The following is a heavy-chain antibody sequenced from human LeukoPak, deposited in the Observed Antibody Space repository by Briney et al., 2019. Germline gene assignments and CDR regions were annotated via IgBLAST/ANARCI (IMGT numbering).Heavy chain of an antibody. CDR3: ARDRIAAAPGI. V-gene: IGHV1-18*01. J-gene: IGHJ3*02. Sequence: ASVKVSCKASGGTFSSYAISWVRQAPGQGLEWMGWISAYNGNTNYAQKLQGRVTMTTDTSTSTAYMELRSLRSDDTAVYYCARDRIAAAPGIWGQGTMVTVSS. CDR1: GGTFSSYA. CDR2: ISAYNGNT. D-gene: IGHD6-13*01.